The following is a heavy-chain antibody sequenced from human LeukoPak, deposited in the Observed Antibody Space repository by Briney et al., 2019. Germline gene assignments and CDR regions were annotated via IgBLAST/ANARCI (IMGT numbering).Heavy chain of an antibody. CDR2: IIPIFGTA. CDR3: ARGGIVVVPAAKYNWFDP. V-gene: IGHV1-69*13. J-gene: IGHJ5*02. D-gene: IGHD2-2*01. Sequence: ASVKVSCKASGGTFSSYAISWVRQGPGQGLEWMGGIIPIFGTANYAQKFQGRVTITADESTSTAYMELSSLRSEDTAVYYCARGGIVVVPAAKYNWFDPWGQGTLVTVSS. CDR1: GGTFSSYA.